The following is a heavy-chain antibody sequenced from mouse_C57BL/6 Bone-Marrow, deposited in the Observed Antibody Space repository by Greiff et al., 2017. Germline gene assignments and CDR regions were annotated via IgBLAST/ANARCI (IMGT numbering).Heavy chain of an antibody. D-gene: IGHD1-1*01. CDR1: GYTFTDYY. CDR3: AGWGLAPDYYGSSYFDY. J-gene: IGHJ2*01. V-gene: IGHV1-76*01. Sequence: QVQLQQSGAELVRPGASVKLSCKASGYTFTDYYINWVKQRPGQGLEWIARIYPGSGNTYYNEKFKGKATLTADKSYSTAYMQLSSLTSEDSAVFFCAGWGLAPDYYGSSYFDYGGQGTTLTVSS. CDR2: IYPGSGNT.